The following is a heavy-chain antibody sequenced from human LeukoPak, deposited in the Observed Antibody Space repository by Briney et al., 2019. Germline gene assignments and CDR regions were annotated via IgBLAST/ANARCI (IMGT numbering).Heavy chain of an antibody. CDR1: GFTFSSYG. D-gene: IGHD7-27*01. V-gene: IGHV3-30*02. Sequence: PGGSLRLSCAASGFTFSSYGMHWVRQAPGKGLEWVAFIRYDGSNKYYADSVKGRFTISRDNSKNTLYLQMNSLRAEDTAVYYCAKEGTNWGTYYFDYWGQGTLVTVSS. J-gene: IGHJ4*02. CDR2: IRYDGSNK. CDR3: AKEGTNWGTYYFDY.